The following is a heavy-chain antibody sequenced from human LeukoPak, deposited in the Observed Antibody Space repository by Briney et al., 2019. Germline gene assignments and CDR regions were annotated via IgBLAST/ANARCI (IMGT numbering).Heavy chain of an antibody. CDR3: VRDRWWDLYYFDY. CDR1: GYSIRSGYY. CDR2: IYQTGST. Sequence: SETLSLTCTVSGYSIRSGYYWGWIRQSPGKGLEWIGNIYQTGSTSYNPSLTSRVTITMDTTWNQFSLKLRSVTAAATDIYFFVRDRWWDLYYFDYWGRGTLVTVPS. D-gene: IGHD1-26*01. V-gene: IGHV4-38-2*02. J-gene: IGHJ4*02.